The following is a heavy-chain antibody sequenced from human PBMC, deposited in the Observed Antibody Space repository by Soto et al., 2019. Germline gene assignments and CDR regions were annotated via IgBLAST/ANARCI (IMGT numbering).Heavy chain of an antibody. CDR2: IYNSGST. CDR1: GGSISTYY. CDR3: ARGRFDYIWGSPAPYLDY. V-gene: IGHV4-59*01. Sequence: PSETLSLTCTVSGGSISTYYWSWIRQPPGKGLEWIGYIYNSGSTKYNPSPKSRVTISVDTSKNHFSLKLNSVTAADTAVYYCARGRFDYIWGSPAPYLDYWGQGALVTVSS. J-gene: IGHJ4*02. D-gene: IGHD3-16*01.